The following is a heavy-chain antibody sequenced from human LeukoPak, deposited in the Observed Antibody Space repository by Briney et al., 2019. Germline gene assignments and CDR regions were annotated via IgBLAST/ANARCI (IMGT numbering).Heavy chain of an antibody. V-gene: IGHV4-4*02. CDR2: IFHIGVT. CDR1: GGSISSDHW. Sequence: SETLSLTCAVSGGSISSDHWWGGVRQPPGKSLEWIGEIFHIGVTNYKPSLKSRVSMSVDKSRHQFSLNLRSMTAADTAVYFCAREERSAFDVWGPGTKVIVSS. CDR3: AREERSAFDV. J-gene: IGHJ3*01.